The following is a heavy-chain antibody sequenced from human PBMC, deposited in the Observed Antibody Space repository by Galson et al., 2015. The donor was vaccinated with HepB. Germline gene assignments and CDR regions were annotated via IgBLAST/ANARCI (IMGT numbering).Heavy chain of an antibody. CDR1: GGSISSYY. CDR2: IYYSGST. J-gene: IGHJ4*02. Sequence: SETLSLTCTVSGGSISSYYWSWIRQPPGKGLEWIGYIYYSGSTNYNPSLKSRVTISVDTSKNQFSLKLSSATAADTAVYYCARGTYSGSYYFDYWGQGTLVTVSS. D-gene: IGHD1-26*01. CDR3: ARGTYSGSYYFDY. V-gene: IGHV4-59*01.